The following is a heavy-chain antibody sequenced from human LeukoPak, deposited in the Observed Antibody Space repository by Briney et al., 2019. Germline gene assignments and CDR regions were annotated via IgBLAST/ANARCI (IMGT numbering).Heavy chain of an antibody. CDR1: GFTFSSYS. CDR2: ISSSSSYI. V-gene: IGHV3-21*01. Sequence: GGSLRLSCAASGFTFSSYSMNWVRQAPGKGLEWVSSISSSSSYIYYADSVKGRFTIPRDNAKNSLYLQMDSLRAEDTAVYYCARDVGWQWLARGDYWGQGTLVTVSS. D-gene: IGHD6-19*01. CDR3: ARDVGWQWLARGDY. J-gene: IGHJ4*02.